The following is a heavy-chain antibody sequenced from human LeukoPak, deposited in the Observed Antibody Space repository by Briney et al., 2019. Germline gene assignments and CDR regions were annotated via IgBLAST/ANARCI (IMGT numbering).Heavy chain of an antibody. CDR1: GLTFSTYT. D-gene: IGHD2-2*01. V-gene: IGHV3-23*01. J-gene: IGHJ6*03. CDR2: ISASGGST. CDR3: AKDDVPAFGTGYMDA. Sequence: GGSLRLSCAVSGLTFSTYTMSWVRQAPGKGLEWVSAISASGGSTFYAGSVKGRFTISRDNSKNTLYLQVNSLRAEDTALYYCAKDDVPAFGTGYMDAWGKGTTVIVSS.